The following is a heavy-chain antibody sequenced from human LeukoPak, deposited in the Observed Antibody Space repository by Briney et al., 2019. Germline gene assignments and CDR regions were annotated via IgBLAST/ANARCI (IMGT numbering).Heavy chain of an antibody. CDR1: GFTFSGYS. Sequence: GGSLRLSCAASGFTFSGYSMNWVRQAPGKGLEWVSSISSSSSYIYYADSVKGRFTISRGNAKNSLYLQMNSLRAEDTAVYYCAREDGSGSYYLYYFDYWGQGTLVTVSS. D-gene: IGHD3-10*01. CDR3: AREDGSGSYYLYYFDY. V-gene: IGHV3-21*01. CDR2: ISSSSSYI. J-gene: IGHJ4*02.